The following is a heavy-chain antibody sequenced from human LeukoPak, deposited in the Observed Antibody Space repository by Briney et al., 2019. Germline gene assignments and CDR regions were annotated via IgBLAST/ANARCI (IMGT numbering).Heavy chain of an antibody. J-gene: IGHJ3*01. CDR1: GFTFSGSA. V-gene: IGHV3-73*01. CDR2: IRSKANGYTT. D-gene: IGHD4-23*01. Sequence: GGSLRLSCAASGFTFSGSAMHWVRQASGKGLEWVGRIRSKANGYTTAYGASVKGRFTISRDDSQRATYVQMNSLKIEDTAVYYCTRLAGGNAFDVWGPGTMVTVSS. CDR3: TRLAGGNAFDV.